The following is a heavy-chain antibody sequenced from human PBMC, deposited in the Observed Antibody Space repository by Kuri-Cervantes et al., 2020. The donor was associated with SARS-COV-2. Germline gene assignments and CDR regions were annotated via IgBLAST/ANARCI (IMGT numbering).Heavy chain of an antibody. CDR1: GGSISSGGYY. D-gene: IGHD3-3*01. CDR3: ARHASDDFWSGPSVRLYYFDY. Sequence: SETLSLTCTVSGGSISSGGYYWSWIRQPPGKGLEWIGYIYHSGSTYYNPSLKSRVTISVDRSKNQFSLKLSSVTAADTAVYYCARHASDDFWSGPSVRLYYFDYWGQGTLVTVSS. V-gene: IGHV4-30-2*01. J-gene: IGHJ4*02. CDR2: IYHSGST.